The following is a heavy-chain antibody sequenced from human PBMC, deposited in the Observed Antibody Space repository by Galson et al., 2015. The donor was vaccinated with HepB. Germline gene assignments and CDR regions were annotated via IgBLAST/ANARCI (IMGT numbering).Heavy chain of an antibody. V-gene: IGHV1-3*01. Sequence: SVKVSCKASGYTFTSYAMHWVRQAPGQRLEWMGWINAANGKAKYSQKFQGRVTITRDTSASTAYMELSSLRSEDTAVYYCASDPPYCGGDCQGWFDPWGQGTLVTVSS. J-gene: IGHJ5*02. CDR2: INAANGKA. D-gene: IGHD2-21*02. CDR3: ASDPPYCGGDCQGWFDP. CDR1: GYTFTSYA.